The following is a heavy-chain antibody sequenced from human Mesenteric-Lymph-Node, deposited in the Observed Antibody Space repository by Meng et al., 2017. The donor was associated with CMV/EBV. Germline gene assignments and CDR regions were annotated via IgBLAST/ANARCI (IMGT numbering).Heavy chain of an antibody. CDR2: ISCSTAI. V-gene: IGHV3-69-1*01. CDR3: AKSAYYDRTGYYYVHFDY. D-gene: IGHD3-22*01. J-gene: IGHJ4*02. CDR1: GFTFSDSC. Sequence: GESLKISCAASGFTFSDSCLNWVRQTPGKGLDWVSSISCSTAIYYADSVKGRFTISRDNAKNSLSLQMNSLRAEDTAVYYCAKSAYYDRTGYYYVHFDYWGQGTLVTVSS.